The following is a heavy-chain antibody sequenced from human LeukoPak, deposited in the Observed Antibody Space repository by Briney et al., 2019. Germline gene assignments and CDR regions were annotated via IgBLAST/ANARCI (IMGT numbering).Heavy chain of an antibody. V-gene: IGHV3-23*01. J-gene: IGHJ4*02. CDR3: AKAYGTNGYFQLPIDF. D-gene: IGHD2-8*01. CDR2: ISGSGGST. CDR1: DFSFITYA. Sequence: PGGSLRLSCAASDFSFITYAMSWVRQAPGKGLEWVSAISGSGGSTYYADSVKGRFTISRDNSKNTLYLQMNSLRAEDTAIYYCAKAYGTNGYFQLPIDFWGQGTLVTVSS.